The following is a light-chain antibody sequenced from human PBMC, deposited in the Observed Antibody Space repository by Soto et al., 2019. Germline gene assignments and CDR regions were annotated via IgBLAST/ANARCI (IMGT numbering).Light chain of an antibody. CDR1: SSDVGGYNY. Sequence: QSALTQPASVSGSPGQSITISCTGTSSDVGGYNYVSRYQQHPGKAPKLMIYDVSNRPSGVSNRFSGSKSGNTTSLTISGLQAEDEADYYCSSYTSSTHNYVFGTGTELTVL. CDR2: DVS. V-gene: IGLV2-14*01. CDR3: SSYTSSTHNYV. J-gene: IGLJ1*01.